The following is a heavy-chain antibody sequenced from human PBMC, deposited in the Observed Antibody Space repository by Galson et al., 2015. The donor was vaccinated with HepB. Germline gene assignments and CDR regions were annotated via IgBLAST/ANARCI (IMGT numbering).Heavy chain of an antibody. CDR2: ISGSGGTT. CDR1: GFPFSTYT. J-gene: IGHJ6*02. Sequence: SLRLSCAASGFPFSTYTMSWVRQAPGKGLEWVSAISGSGGTTYYADSVRGRFTISRDNTKRTLYLQMNRLRGEDTALYYCAKDRNSTSPGTYGKDVWGQGTTVTVFS. V-gene: IGHV3-23*01. CDR3: AKDRNSTSPGTYGKDV. D-gene: IGHD6-6*01.